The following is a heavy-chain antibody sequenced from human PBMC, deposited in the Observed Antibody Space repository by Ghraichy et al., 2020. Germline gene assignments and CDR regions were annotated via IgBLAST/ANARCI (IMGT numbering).Heavy chain of an antibody. J-gene: IGHJ5*02. D-gene: IGHD6-19*01. CDR3: AREYSSGWHPSNWFDP. CDR1: GDSVSSNSAA. Sequence: SQTLSLTCAISGDSVSSNSAAWNWIRQSPSRGLEWLGRTYYRSKWYNDYAVSVKSRITINPDTSKNQFSLQLNSVTPEDTAVYYCAREYSSGWHPSNWFDPWGQGTLVTVSS. CDR2: TYYRSKWYN. V-gene: IGHV6-1*01.